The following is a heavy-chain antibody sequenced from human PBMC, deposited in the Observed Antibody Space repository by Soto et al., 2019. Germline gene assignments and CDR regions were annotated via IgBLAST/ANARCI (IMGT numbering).Heavy chain of an antibody. CDR3: ARDKSLGYGSSAGAFDI. J-gene: IGHJ3*02. V-gene: IGHV3-30-3*01. CDR1: GFTFSSYA. CDR2: ISYDGSNK. D-gene: IGHD3-10*01. Sequence: GGSLRLSCAASGFTFSSYAMHWVRQAPGKGLEWVAVISYDGSNKYYADSVKGRFTISRDNSKNTLYLQMNSLRAEDTAVYYCARDKSLGYGSSAGAFDIWGQGTMVTVSS.